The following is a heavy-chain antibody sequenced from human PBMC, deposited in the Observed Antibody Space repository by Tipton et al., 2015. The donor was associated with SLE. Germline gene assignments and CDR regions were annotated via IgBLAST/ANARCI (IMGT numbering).Heavy chain of an antibody. J-gene: IGHJ4*02. CDR1: GGSISGYY. Sequence: TLSLTCTVSGGSISGYYWSWIRQPPGKGLEWIAYIHSSGSTNYNPSLKSRVTISADTSKNQFSLNLTSVTASDTAVYFCARGGVAAVSPAGRAIDYWGQGTLVTVSS. D-gene: IGHD2-2*01. CDR3: ARGGVAAVSPAGRAIDY. V-gene: IGHV4-59*08. CDR2: IHSSGST.